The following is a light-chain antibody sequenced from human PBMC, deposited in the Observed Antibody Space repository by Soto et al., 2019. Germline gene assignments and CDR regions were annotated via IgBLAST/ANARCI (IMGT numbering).Light chain of an antibody. CDR2: STS. V-gene: IGKV3-20*01. J-gene: IGKJ3*01. Sequence: EIVLTQSPGTLSLSPGERATLSCRASQTISTSYLAWYQQRPGQPPRLLIYSTSSMATGVPDRFSGSGSGTDFTLAISRLEPDDFAVYYCQRYGSSEFTFGPGTKVDIK. CDR1: QTISTSY. CDR3: QRYGSSEFT.